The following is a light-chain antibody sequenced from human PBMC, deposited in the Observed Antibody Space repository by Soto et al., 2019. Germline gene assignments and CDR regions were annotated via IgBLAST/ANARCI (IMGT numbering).Light chain of an antibody. V-gene: IGLV7-46*01. Sequence: QAVVTQEPSLTVSPGGTVPLTCGSSSGAVTSGHYPYWFQQKPGQAPRTLIYDTSNKHSWTPSRFSGSLLGGKAALSLSGAQPEDEAEYYCLTSYGGARVFGGGTKVAVL. CDR1: SGAVTSGHY. CDR3: LTSYGGARV. J-gene: IGLJ3*02. CDR2: DTS.